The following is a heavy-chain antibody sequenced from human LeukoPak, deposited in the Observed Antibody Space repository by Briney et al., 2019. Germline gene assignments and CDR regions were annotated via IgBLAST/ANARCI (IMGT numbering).Heavy chain of an antibody. CDR2: IDWDDDK. CDR3: ARIMVRGVTHAFDI. D-gene: IGHD3-10*01. Sequence: SGPALVKPTQTLTLTCTFSGFSLSTSGMCVSWIRQPPGKALEWLARIDWDDDKYYSTSLKTRFTISKDTSKNQVVLTMTNMDPVDTATYYCARIMVRGVTHAFDIWGQGTMVTVSS. V-gene: IGHV2-70*11. CDR1: GFSLSTSGMC. J-gene: IGHJ3*02.